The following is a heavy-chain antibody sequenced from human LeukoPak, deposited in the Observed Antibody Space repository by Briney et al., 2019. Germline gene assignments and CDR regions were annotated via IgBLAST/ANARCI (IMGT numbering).Heavy chain of an antibody. CDR1: GGSISSGGCY. CDR3: ARSGGELLSRGLDI. V-gene: IGHV4-30-2*01. D-gene: IGHD3-10*01. J-gene: IGHJ3*02. CDR2: IYHSGST. Sequence: PSQTLSLTCTVSGGSISSGGCYWSWIRQPPGKGLEWIVYIYHSGSTYYNPSLKSRVTISVDRSKNQFSLKLSSVTAADTAVYYCARSGGELLSRGLDIWGQGTMVTVSS.